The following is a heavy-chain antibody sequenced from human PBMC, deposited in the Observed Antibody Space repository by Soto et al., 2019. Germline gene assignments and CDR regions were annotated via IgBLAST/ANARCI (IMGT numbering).Heavy chain of an antibody. V-gene: IGHV3-7*01. Sequence: GGSLRLSCAASGFTFSSYWMSWVRQAPGKGLEWVANIKQDGSEKYYVDSVKGRFTISRDNAKNSLYLQMNSLRAEDTAVYYCARNAPNNYPYYYYYYMDVWGKGTTVTVSS. J-gene: IGHJ6*03. D-gene: IGHD4-4*01. CDR1: GFTFSSYW. CDR2: IKQDGSEK. CDR3: ARNAPNNYPYYYYYYMDV.